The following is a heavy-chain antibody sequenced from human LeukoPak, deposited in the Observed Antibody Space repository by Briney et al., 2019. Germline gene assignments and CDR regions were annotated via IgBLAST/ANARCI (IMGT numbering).Heavy chain of an antibody. J-gene: IGHJ4*02. CDR3: VKALYGDYGRFDY. V-gene: IGHV3-23*01. CDR1: GSTFSNAW. Sequence: GGSLRLSWATSGSTFSNAWMSWVRQAPGKGLDWVSTISDGGTDTHYADSVKGRFTISRDNSNNALYLQMNSLRAEDTAVYYCVKALYGDYGRFDYWGQGPLVTVSS. D-gene: IGHD4-17*01. CDR2: ISDGGTDT.